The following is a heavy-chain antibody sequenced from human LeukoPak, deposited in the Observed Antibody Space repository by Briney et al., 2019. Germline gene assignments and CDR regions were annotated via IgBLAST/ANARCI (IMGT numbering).Heavy chain of an antibody. CDR3: ARRYCSSISCNPYFFDY. V-gene: IGHV5-51*01. Sequence: GASLQISCKGSGYTFINYYIGWVRQMPGTALEGMGIISPGDSDASYSPSFQGQVTISADKSISTAYLRWSSLKASDTAIYYCARRYCSSISCNPYFFDYWGQGTLVTVSS. D-gene: IGHD2-2*01. CDR2: ISPGDSDA. J-gene: IGHJ4*02. CDR1: GYTFINYY.